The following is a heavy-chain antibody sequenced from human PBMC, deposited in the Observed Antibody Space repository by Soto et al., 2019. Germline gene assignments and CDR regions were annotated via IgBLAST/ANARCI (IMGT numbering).Heavy chain of an antibody. CDR1: GYSFTNYW. V-gene: IGHV5-51*01. J-gene: IGHJ4*02. CDR3: ATLFSSGWYRGDY. Sequence: PGESLKISCKGSGYSFTNYWIGWVRQMPGKGLEWMGIIYPGDSDTRYSPSFQGQVTISADKSIGTAYLQWSSLKASDTAMYYCATLFSSGWYRGDYWGQGTLVTVSS. CDR2: IYPGDSDT. D-gene: IGHD6-19*01.